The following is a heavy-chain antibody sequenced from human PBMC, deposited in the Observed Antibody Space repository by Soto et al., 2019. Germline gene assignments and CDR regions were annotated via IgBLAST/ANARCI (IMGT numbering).Heavy chain of an antibody. CDR3: ATLQHYTDTYARF. V-gene: IGHV4-39*02. Sequence: SETLSLTCTFSGDSISSSKYYWGWIRQPPGKGLEWIGSIYYSGSPYYNSSLKSRVTISVDTSKNHFSLKLTSMTAADTAVYYCATLQHYTDTYARFWGHGIPVTV. CDR2: IYYSGSP. CDR1: GDSISSSKYY. D-gene: IGHD3-10*02. J-gene: IGHJ4*01.